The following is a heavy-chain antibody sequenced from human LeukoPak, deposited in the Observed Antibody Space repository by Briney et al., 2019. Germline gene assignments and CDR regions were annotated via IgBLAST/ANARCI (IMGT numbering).Heavy chain of an antibody. D-gene: IGHD5-18*01. CDR1: GFTFSSYG. CDR2: ISYDGSNK. J-gene: IGHJ3*02. V-gene: IGHV3-30*18. Sequence: GRSLRLSCAASGFTFSSYGMHWARQAPGKGLEWVAVISYDGSNKYYADSVKGRFTISRDSPKNTLYLQMNSLRAEDTAVYYCAKERAAMGTDAFDIWGQGTMVTVSS. CDR3: AKERAAMGTDAFDI.